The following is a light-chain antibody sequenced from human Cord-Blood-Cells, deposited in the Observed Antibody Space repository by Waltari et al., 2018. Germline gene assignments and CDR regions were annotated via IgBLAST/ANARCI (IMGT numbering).Light chain of an antibody. Sequence: QSVLTQPPSASGTPGQRVTISCSGRSPNTGRNTVNWYQQLPATAPKLLIYSNNQRPSGVPDRFSGSKSGTSASLAISGLQSEDEADYYCAAWDDSLNGHVVFGGGTKLTVL. J-gene: IGLJ2*01. CDR3: AAWDDSLNGHVV. CDR2: SNN. V-gene: IGLV1-44*01. CDR1: SPNTGRNT.